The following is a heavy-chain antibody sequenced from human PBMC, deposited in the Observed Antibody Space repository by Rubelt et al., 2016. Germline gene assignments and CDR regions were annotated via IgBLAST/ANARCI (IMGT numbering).Heavy chain of an antibody. CDR3: AHRGYAQNWFEP. D-gene: IGHD5-12*01. CDR1: GFSLSTSGVG. V-gene: IGHV2-5*02. Sequence: QITLKESGPTLVKPTQTLTLTCTFSGFSLSTSGVGVGWIRQPPGRALEWLALIYWDDDKRYSPSLTSSLTITKDTSKNQVVLTMTNRDPVDTATYYCAHRGYAQNWFEPWGQGTLVTVSS. CDR2: IYWDDDK. J-gene: IGHJ5*02.